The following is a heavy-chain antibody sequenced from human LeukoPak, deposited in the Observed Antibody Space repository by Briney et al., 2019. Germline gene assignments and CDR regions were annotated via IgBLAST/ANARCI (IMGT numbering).Heavy chain of an antibody. V-gene: IGHV1-46*01. Sequence: GASVKVSCKASGYPFTSYYMHWVRQAPGQGLEWMGIINPSGGSTTYAQKFQGRVTMTTDTSTSTVYMELSTLRSEDTAVYYCARDPTVITASRITIFGAVKSPHNWFDPWGQGTLVTVSS. J-gene: IGHJ5*02. D-gene: IGHD3-3*01. CDR3: ARDPTVITASRITIFGAVKSPHNWFDP. CDR1: GYPFTSYY. CDR2: INPSGGST.